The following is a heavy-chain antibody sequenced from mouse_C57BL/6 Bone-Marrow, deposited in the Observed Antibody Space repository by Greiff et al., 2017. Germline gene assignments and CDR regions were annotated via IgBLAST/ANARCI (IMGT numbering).Heavy chain of an antibody. CDR1: GFNIKDDY. J-gene: IGHJ3*01. Sequence: VQLQQSGAELVRPGASVKLSCTASGFNIKDDYMHWVKQRPEQGLEWIGWIDPENGDTEYASKFQGKATITADTSSNTAYLQLSSLTSEDTAVYYCTTPITTVVAPRGQGTLVTVSA. V-gene: IGHV14-4*01. CDR2: IDPENGDT. CDR3: TTPITTVVAP. D-gene: IGHD1-1*01.